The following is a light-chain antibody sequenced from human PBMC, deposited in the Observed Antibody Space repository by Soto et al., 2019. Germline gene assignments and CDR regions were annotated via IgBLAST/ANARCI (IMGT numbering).Light chain of an antibody. Sequence: QSVLTQPPSASGSPGQSVIISCTGTSSDVGACNYVSWYQQHPGKAPKLLIYEVTKRPSGVPDRFSGSKSGNTASLTVSGLQAEDEADYYCSSCAGSNNLLFGGGTKVTVL. J-gene: IGLJ3*02. V-gene: IGLV2-8*01. CDR1: SSDVGACNY. CDR3: SSCAGSNNLL. CDR2: EVT.